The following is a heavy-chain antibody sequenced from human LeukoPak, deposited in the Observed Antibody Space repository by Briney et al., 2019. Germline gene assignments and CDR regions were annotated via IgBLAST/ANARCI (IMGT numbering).Heavy chain of an antibody. D-gene: IGHD6-19*01. CDR1: GFTFSSYV. Sequence: PGGSPRLSCAASGFTFSSYVMHWVRQAPGKGLEWVAVISYDGSNKYYADSVKGRFTISRDNSKNTLYLQMNSLRAEDTAVYYCARDGSGWSTGTKFDYWGQGTLVTVSS. CDR3: ARDGSGWSTGTKFDY. J-gene: IGHJ4*02. CDR2: ISYDGSNK. V-gene: IGHV3-30-3*01.